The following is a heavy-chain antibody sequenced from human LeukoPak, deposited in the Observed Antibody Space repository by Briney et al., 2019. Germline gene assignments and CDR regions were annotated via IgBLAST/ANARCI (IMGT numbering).Heavy chain of an antibody. Sequence: ASVKVSCKASGYTFTGYYMHWVRQAPGQGLEWMGWINPNSGGTNYAQKFQGRVTMTRDTSISTAYMELSRLRSDDTAVYYCARDFRGSSFAFDIWGQGTMVTVSS. V-gene: IGHV1-2*02. CDR3: ARDFRGSSFAFDI. J-gene: IGHJ3*02. D-gene: IGHD6-13*01. CDR1: GYTFTGYY. CDR2: INPNSGGT.